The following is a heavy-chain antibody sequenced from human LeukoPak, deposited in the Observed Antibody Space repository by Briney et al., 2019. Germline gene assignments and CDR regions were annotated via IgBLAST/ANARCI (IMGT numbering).Heavy chain of an antibody. J-gene: IGHJ4*02. CDR2: IYHDGST. CDR1: GGSISSNNW. CDR3: ARDRGGYTYSHDY. D-gene: IGHD5-18*01. V-gene: IGHV4-4*02. Sequence: KPSETLSLTCAVSGGSISSNNWWIWVRPSPEKGLEWIGEIYHDGSTNYNPSLKSRVTISMDKSKNQLSLKLNFVTAADTAMYYCARDRGGYTYSHDYWGQGTLVTVSS.